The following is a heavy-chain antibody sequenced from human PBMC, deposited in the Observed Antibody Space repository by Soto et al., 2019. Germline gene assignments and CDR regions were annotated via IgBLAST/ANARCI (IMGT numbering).Heavy chain of an antibody. CDR3: ARSGYDYYFDY. CDR2: IYYSGST. J-gene: IGHJ4*02. Sequence: SETLSLTCTVSGGSISIYYWSWIRQPPGKGLEWIGYIYYSGSTNYNPSLKSRVTLSVDTSKNQFSLKLSSVTAADTAVYYCARSGYDYYFDYWGQGTLGTSPQ. CDR1: GGSISIYY. D-gene: IGHD5-12*01. V-gene: IGHV4-59*01.